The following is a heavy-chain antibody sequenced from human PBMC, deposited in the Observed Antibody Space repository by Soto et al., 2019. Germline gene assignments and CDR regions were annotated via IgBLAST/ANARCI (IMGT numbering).Heavy chain of an antibody. J-gene: IGHJ6*02. V-gene: IGHV3-23*01. CDR3: AADHGIAAAGTFSGYYYGMDV. CDR1: GFIFSEYA. Sequence: GGSLRLSCAASGFIFSEYAMTWVRQAPGKGLEWVSVIGGAGSNTHYADSVEGRFTVSRDNSKNTLYLQMNSLRAEDTAVYYCAADHGIAAAGTFSGYYYGMDVWGQGTTVTVS. D-gene: IGHD6-13*01. CDR2: IGGAGSNT.